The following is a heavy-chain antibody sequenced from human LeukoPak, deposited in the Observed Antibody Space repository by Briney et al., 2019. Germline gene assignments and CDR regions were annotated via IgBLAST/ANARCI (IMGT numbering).Heavy chain of an antibody. V-gene: IGHV1-69*05. CDR1: GGTFSSYA. J-gene: IGHJ4*02. CDR3: ERDSFGATLALDY. D-gene: IGHD3-10*01. CDR2: IIPIFGTA. Sequence: ASVKVSCKASGGTFSSYAISWVRQAPGQGLEWMGGIIPIFGTANYAQKFQGRVTITTDESTSTAYMELSSLRSEDTAVYYCERDSFGATLALDYWGQGTLVTVSS.